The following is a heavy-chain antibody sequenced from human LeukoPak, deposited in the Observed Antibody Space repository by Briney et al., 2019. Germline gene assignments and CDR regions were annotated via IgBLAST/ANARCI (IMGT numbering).Heavy chain of an antibody. V-gene: IGHV4-59*11. D-gene: IGHD2-2*01. CDR3: GRFSSGCSTSSCYLTY. Sequence: SETLSLTCSVSGGSLSSHYWSWIRQPPGKGLELIGHIHDTGSTFYNPSLRGRVTISLDTSNNQFSLKLTSMTAADTAVYYCGRFSSGCSTSSCYLTYWGQGTLVTVS. CDR1: GGSLSSHY. CDR2: IHDTGST. J-gene: IGHJ4*02.